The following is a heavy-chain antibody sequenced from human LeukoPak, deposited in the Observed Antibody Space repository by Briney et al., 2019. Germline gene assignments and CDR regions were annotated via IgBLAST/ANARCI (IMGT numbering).Heavy chain of an antibody. CDR2: IGGGGGST. V-gene: IGHV3-23*01. CDR3: ATISGWNFDY. J-gene: IGHJ4*02. Sequence: GGSLRLSCAASGFTFSSYGMSWVRQAPGTGLEWVSTIGGGGGSTYHADSVKGRFTISRDDSKNTLYLQMNSLRAEDTAVYYCATISGWNFDYWGQGTLVTVSS. D-gene: IGHD6-19*01. CDR1: GFTFSSYG.